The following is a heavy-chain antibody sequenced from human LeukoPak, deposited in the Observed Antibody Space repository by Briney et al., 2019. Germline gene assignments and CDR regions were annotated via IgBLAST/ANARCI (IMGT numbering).Heavy chain of an antibody. J-gene: IGHJ4*02. CDR2: IRYDGSNK. CDR3: AKGLSGYDSGDY. CDR1: GFTFSSYG. D-gene: IGHD5-12*01. Sequence: PGGSLRLSCAASGFTFSSYGMHWFRQAPGKGLEWVAFIRYDGSNKYYADSVKGRFTISRDNSKNTLYLQMNSLRAEDTAVYYCAKGLSGYDSGDYWGQGTLVTVSS. V-gene: IGHV3-30*02.